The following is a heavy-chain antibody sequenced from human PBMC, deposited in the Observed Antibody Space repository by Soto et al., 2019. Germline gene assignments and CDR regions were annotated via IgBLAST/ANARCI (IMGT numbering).Heavy chain of an antibody. CDR3: ARGYCSGGSCYSGGYSYGPQAVDY. D-gene: IGHD2-15*01. J-gene: IGHJ4*02. Sequence: SETLSLTCTVSGGSISSSSYYWGWIRQPPGKGLEWIGSIYYSGSTYYNPSLKSRVTISVDTSKNQFSLKLSSVAAADTAVYYCARGYCSGGSCYSGGYSYGPQAVDYWGQGTLVTVSS. CDR1: GGSISSSSYY. CDR2: IYYSGST. V-gene: IGHV4-39*01.